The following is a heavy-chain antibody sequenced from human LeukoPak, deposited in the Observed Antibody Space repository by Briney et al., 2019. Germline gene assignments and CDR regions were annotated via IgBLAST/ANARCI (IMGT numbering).Heavy chain of an antibody. Sequence: GGSLTLSCAASGFAFSNYAMHWVRQAPGKGLEWVAVISYDGTNESYGDSVKGRFTISRDNSKSTLYLNMNSLRPEETAIYHCARDNNGDYWGQGTLVTVSS. V-gene: IGHV3-30*03. CDR3: ARDNNGDY. J-gene: IGHJ4*02. CDR1: GFAFSNYA. CDR2: ISYDGTNE. D-gene: IGHD2-8*01.